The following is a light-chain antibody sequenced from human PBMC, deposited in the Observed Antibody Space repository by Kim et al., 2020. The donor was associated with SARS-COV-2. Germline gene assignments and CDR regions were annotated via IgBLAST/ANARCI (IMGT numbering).Light chain of an antibody. Sequence: SSELTQDPAVSVALGETVRITCQGDSLRNYYVNWYQQKPGQAPVLVIYNKKDWHSGIPDRFSGTNSGNTASLTITGTQAEDEADYYCNSLDSSGGKLFGG. CDR1: SLRNYY. CDR2: NKK. V-gene: IGLV3-19*01. CDR3: NSLDSSGGKL. J-gene: IGLJ2*01.